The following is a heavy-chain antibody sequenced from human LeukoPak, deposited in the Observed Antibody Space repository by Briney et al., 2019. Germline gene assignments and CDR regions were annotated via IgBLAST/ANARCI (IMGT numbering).Heavy chain of an antibody. D-gene: IGHD4-17*01. V-gene: IGHV3-9*01. Sequence: PGGSLRLSSAASGVNFDDYAMHWVRQAPGTGLEWVSGISWNSGNIAYADSVKGRFTISRDSAKTSLYLQINNLRAEDTALYYCAKAHDYGDYAGFDYWGQGTLVSVSS. CDR1: GVNFDDYA. J-gene: IGHJ4*02. CDR3: AKAHDYGDYAGFDY. CDR2: ISWNSGNI.